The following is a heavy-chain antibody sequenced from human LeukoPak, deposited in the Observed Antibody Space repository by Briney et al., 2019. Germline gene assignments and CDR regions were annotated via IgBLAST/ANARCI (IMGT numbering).Heavy chain of an antibody. CDR2: IYTSGST. Sequence: SETLSLTRTVSGGSISSGSYYWSWIRQPAGKGLEWIGRIYTSGSTNYNPSLKSRVTISVDTSKNQFSLKLSSVTAADTAVYYCARGYCSGGSCYRDYYYYYMDVWGKGTTVTISS. D-gene: IGHD2-15*01. CDR1: GGSISSGSYY. V-gene: IGHV4-61*02. J-gene: IGHJ6*03. CDR3: ARGYCSGGSCYRDYYYYYMDV.